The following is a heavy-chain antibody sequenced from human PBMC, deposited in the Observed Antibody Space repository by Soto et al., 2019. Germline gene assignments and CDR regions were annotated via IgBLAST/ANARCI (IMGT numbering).Heavy chain of an antibody. CDR3: AKNQGVELVPLATVDWFDP. J-gene: IGHJ5*02. Sequence: GGSLRLSCAASGFIFENFGMSWVRQAPGKGLEWISSISGSGFKKYYADSVKGRFTTSRDNSKSTVYLELNNLSAEDTAVYHCAKNQGVELVPLATVDWFDPWGQGSVVTVSS. CDR1: GFIFENFG. D-gene: IGHD1-26*01. V-gene: IGHV3-23*01. CDR2: ISGSGFKK.